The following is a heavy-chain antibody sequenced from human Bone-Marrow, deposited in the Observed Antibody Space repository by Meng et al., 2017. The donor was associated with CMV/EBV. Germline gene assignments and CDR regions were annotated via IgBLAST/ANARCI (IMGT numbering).Heavy chain of an antibody. CDR2: IYYSGST. Sequence: GSLRLSCTVSGGSISSYYWSWIRQPPGKGLEWIGYIYYSGSTNYNPSLKSRVTISVDTSKNQFSLKLSSVTAADTAVYYCARVAGGYSSSWYPYYYYGMDVWGQGTTVTVSS. V-gene: IGHV4-59*12. D-gene: IGHD6-13*01. J-gene: IGHJ6*02. CDR1: GGSISSYY. CDR3: ARVAGGYSSSWYPYYYYGMDV.